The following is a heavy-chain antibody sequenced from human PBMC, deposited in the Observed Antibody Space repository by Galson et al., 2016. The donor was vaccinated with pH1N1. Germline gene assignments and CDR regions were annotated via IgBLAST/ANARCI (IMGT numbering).Heavy chain of an antibody. D-gene: IGHD2-15*01. J-gene: IGHJ6*01. CDR3: AGEDLVVGEGWDSGVDL. CDR1: GGSINSNGNY. Sequence: TLSLTCTVSGGSINSNGNYWSWIRQLPGKGLEWIGYIHNSRTTSYNPSLKSRVTISVDTSKNQFSLKLRSVTAADPAVFYCAGEDLVVGEGWDSGVDLWGQGPTVTVSS. V-gene: IGHV4-31*03. CDR2: IHNSRTT.